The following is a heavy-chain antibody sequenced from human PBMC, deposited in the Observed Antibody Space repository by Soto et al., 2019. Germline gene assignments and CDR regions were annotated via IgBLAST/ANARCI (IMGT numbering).Heavy chain of an antibody. CDR2: INPSGGST. Sequence: QVQLVQSGAEVKKPGASVKVSCKASGYTFTSYYMHWVRQAPGQGLEWMGIINPSGGSTSYAQKFQGRVTMTRDTSTSTVYMELSSLRSDDTAVYYCARDRGVVVAATPSGMDVWGQGTTVTVSS. J-gene: IGHJ6*02. CDR3: ARDRGVVVAATPSGMDV. V-gene: IGHV1-46*01. CDR1: GYTFTSYY. D-gene: IGHD2-15*01.